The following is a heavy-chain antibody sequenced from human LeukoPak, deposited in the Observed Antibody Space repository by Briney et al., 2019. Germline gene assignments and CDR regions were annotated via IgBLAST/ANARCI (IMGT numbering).Heavy chain of an antibody. CDR3: ANYSGSSRWFDY. D-gene: IGHD6-13*01. CDR1: GFTFSSYA. V-gene: IGHV3-23*01. J-gene: IGHJ4*02. Sequence: GGSLRLSCAATGFTFSSYAMSWVRQAPGKGLEWVSGISGGGGSTYYADSVKGRFTISRDNSKNTLYLQMNSLRAEDTAVYYCANYSGSSRWFDYWGQGTLVTVSS. CDR2: ISGGGGST.